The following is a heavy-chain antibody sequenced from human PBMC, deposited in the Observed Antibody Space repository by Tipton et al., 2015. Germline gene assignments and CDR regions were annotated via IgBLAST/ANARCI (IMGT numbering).Heavy chain of an antibody. D-gene: IGHD6-13*01. Sequence: SLRLSCAASGFTFSNAWMNWVRQAPGKGLEWVGRIKSKTDGGTTDYAAPVKGRFTISRDDSKNTLYLQMNSLKTEDTAVYYCTTETYSSIPQEYYYYGMDVWGQGTTVTVSS. CDR2: IKSKTDGGTT. CDR1: GFTFSNAW. J-gene: IGHJ6*02. V-gene: IGHV3-15*07. CDR3: TTETYSSIPQEYYYYGMDV.